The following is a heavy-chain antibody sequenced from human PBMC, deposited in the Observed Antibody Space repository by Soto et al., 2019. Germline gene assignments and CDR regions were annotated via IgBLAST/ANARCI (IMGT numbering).Heavy chain of an antibody. J-gene: IGHJ4*02. Sequence: EVQLLESGGGLVQPGGSLRLSCAASGFTFSSYAMSWVRQAPGKGLEWVSAISGSGGSTYYADSVKGRFTISRDNSKNTMYLQMNSLRVEDTAVYYCAKDMNPGYVVVVAALDYWGQGTLVTVSS. CDR1: GFTFSSYA. CDR2: ISGSGGST. D-gene: IGHD2-15*01. CDR3: AKDMNPGYVVVVAALDY. V-gene: IGHV3-23*01.